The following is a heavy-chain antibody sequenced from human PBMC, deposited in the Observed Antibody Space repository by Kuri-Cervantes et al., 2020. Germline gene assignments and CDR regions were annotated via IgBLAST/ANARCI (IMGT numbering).Heavy chain of an antibody. Sequence: ASVKVSCKASGYAFINHGITWVRQAPGQGLEWMGWISIYNGHTNYAQKFQDRVTMTTDTSTSTAYMELTSLTSDDTAVYYCAKVAQAYFDYWGKGTLVTVSS. CDR3: AKVAQAYFDY. J-gene: IGHJ4*02. CDR1: GYAFINHG. CDR2: ISIYNGHT. V-gene: IGHV1-18*01.